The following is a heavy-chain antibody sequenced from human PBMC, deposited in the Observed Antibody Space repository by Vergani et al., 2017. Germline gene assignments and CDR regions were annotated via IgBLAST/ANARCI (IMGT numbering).Heavy chain of an antibody. CDR1: GGSISSYY. Sequence: QVQLQESGPGLVKPSETLSLTCTVSGGSISSYYWSWIRQPPGKGLEWIGYIYYSGSTNYNPSLKSRVTISVDTSKNQFSLKLSSVTAADTAVYYCAKDRLAVVVVVAATGWFDPWGQGTLVTVSS. CDR2: IYYSGST. D-gene: IGHD2-15*01. J-gene: IGHJ5*02. CDR3: AKDRLAVVVVVAATGWFDP. V-gene: IGHV4-59*01.